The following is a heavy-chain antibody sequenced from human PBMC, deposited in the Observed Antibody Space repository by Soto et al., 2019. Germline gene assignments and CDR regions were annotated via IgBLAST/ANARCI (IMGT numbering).Heavy chain of an antibody. J-gene: IGHJ4*02. Sequence: QVQLVQSGAEVKKPGASVKVSCKASGYTFTEYYMHWMRQAPGQGLEWMGWINPTNGDTNYAHNFQDRVTMTRDASISTAYMELSSLTSDDTAVCYCTRGPSSGAFDYWGQGSLVAVSS. CDR2: INPTNGDT. CDR3: TRGPSSGAFDY. D-gene: IGHD3-22*01. V-gene: IGHV1-2*02. CDR1: GYTFTEYY.